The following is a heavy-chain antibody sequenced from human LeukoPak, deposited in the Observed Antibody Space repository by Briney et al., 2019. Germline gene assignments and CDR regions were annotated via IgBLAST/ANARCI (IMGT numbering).Heavy chain of an antibody. V-gene: IGHV1-2*02. Sequence: ASVKVSCKASGYTFTGYYIHWVRQAPGQGLEWMGWINPNSGGTNYGQKFQGRVTMTRDTSISTAYMELSRLRSDDTAVYYCARGGEGSGWYGGYYFDYWGQGTLVTVSS. CDR2: INPNSGGT. D-gene: IGHD6-19*01. CDR1: GYTFTGYY. CDR3: ARGGEGSGWYGGYYFDY. J-gene: IGHJ4*02.